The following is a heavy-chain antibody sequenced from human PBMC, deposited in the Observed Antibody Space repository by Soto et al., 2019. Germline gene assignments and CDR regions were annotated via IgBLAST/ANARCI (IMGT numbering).Heavy chain of an antibody. J-gene: IGHJ6*03. CDR2: INHSGST. CDR1: GVSFSGYY. V-gene: IGHV4-34*01. CDR3: ASAYCSSTSSSGGGRCYYYMDV. Sequence: SETLSLTCAVYGVSFSGYYWSWIRQPPGKGLEWIGEINHSGSTNYNPSLKSRVTISVDTSKNQFSLKLSSVTAADTAVYYCASAYCSSTSSSGGGRCYYYMDVWGKGTTVTVSS. D-gene: IGHD2-2*01.